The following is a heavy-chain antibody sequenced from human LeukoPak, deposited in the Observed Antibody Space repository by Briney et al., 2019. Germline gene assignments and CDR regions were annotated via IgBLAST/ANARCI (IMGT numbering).Heavy chain of an antibody. Sequence: ASVKVSCKASGGTFSSYSISWVRQAPGQGLEWMGGIIPIFGTANYAQKFQGRVTITADESTSTAYMELSRLRSEDTAVYYCARRTTDSSGWYIDYWGQGTLVTVSS. J-gene: IGHJ4*02. CDR1: GGTFSSYS. D-gene: IGHD6-19*01. CDR2: IIPIFGTA. V-gene: IGHV1-69*13. CDR3: ARRTTDSSGWYIDY.